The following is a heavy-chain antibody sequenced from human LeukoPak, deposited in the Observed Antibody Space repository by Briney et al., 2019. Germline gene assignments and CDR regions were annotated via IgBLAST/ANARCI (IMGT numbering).Heavy chain of an antibody. CDR2: VYYTGST. J-gene: IGHJ3*01. CDR3: ARISSSNWYNERGAFDV. Sequence: SETLSLTCTVSGGSISSYYWSWVGQPPAKELEWMGVVYYTGSTNYSPSLKSRVTISVDTSKNQFSLKLRSVTAADTAVYYCARISSSNWYNERGAFDVWGQGTMVTVSS. V-gene: IGHV4-59*01. CDR1: GGSISSYY. D-gene: IGHD6-13*01.